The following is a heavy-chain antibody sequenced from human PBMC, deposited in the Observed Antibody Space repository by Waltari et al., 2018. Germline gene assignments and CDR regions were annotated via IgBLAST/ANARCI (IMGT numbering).Heavy chain of an antibody. J-gene: IGHJ6*02. CDR1: GGSFSSYS. CDR2: IIPVFGRA. CDR3: TTSSYCGTTTCYQYYGMDV. D-gene: IGHD2-2*01. V-gene: IGHV1-69*01. Sequence: VRLVQSGAEVKKPGSSVKVSCKAFGGSFSSYSINWVRRAPGQGLEWMGGIIPVFGRANYAQKFQDRRAITADESTSTAYMELSSLRSEDTDAYYCTTSSYCGTTTCYQYYGMDVWGQGTTVTVSS.